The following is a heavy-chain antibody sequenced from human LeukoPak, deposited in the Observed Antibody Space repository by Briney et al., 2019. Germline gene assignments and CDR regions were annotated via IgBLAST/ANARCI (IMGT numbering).Heavy chain of an antibody. Sequence: SETLSLTCAVYGGSLNGHYWSWIRQPPGKGLEWIGEGSESGGTKFNPSLKSRVTISADTYKNQFSLKLNSETAADTAVYYCASRIAGGGDWFDPWGQGTLVTVSS. V-gene: IGHV4-34*01. CDR2: GSESGGT. CDR1: GGSLNGHY. J-gene: IGHJ5*02. D-gene: IGHD6-13*01. CDR3: ASRIAGGGDWFDP.